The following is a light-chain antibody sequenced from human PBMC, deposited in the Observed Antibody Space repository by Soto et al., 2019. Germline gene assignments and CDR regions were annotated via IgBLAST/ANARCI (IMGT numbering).Light chain of an antibody. V-gene: IGLV3-12*02. CDR1: NLGSKA. CDR3: SSYTSSDTYV. J-gene: IGLJ1*01. CDR2: SDT. Sequence: SYELTQPHSVSVATAQMARITCGGNNLGSKAVHWYQQKPGQDPVVVIYSDTNRPSGIPERFSGSNPGNTATLTISGLQAEDEADYYCSSYTSSDTYVFGTGTKVTVL.